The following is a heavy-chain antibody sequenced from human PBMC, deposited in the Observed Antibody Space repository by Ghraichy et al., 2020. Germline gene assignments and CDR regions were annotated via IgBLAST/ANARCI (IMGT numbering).Heavy chain of an antibody. CDR3: ARDSGDLLPQFYFYSFMDV. CDR1: GGSFSNFG. Sequence: SVKVSCKVSGGSFSNFGISWVRQAPGQGLEWLGGIIPAFGTTDYAQRFQGRVIITADESTASAYMELSTLTSEDTAVYYCARDSGDLLPQFYFYSFMDVWGERTAVSVSS. J-gene: IGHJ6*03. D-gene: IGHD2/OR15-2a*01. CDR2: IIPAFGTT. V-gene: IGHV1-69*13.